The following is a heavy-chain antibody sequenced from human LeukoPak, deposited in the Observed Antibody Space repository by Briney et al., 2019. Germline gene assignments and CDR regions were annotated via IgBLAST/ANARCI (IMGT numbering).Heavy chain of an antibody. CDR2: ISGSGGST. CDR1: GFTFSSYG. CDR3: AKARYGSGSYSIDY. J-gene: IGHJ4*02. Sequence: GGSLRLSCAASGFTFSSYGMSWVRQAPGKGGEGVSAISGSGGSTYYADSVKGRFTIARENDKNTLYLQMNSLRAEDTAVYYCAKARYGSGSYSIDYWGQGTLVTVSS. V-gene: IGHV3-23*01. D-gene: IGHD3-10*01.